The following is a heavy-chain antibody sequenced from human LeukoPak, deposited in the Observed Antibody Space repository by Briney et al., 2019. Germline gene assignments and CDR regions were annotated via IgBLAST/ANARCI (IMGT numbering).Heavy chain of an antibody. V-gene: IGHV3-7*03. CDR3: AREVFFQFDN. J-gene: IGHJ4*02. CDR1: GFTFRKYW. CDR2: IAANGNDK. Sequence: GGSLTLSCAASGFTFRKYWMAWVRQAPGRGLEWVATIAANGNDKDYEDALQGRFTISRDNARNSLPLRIDSLRAEDTAQYYCAREVFFQFDNWGQGALVTVSS.